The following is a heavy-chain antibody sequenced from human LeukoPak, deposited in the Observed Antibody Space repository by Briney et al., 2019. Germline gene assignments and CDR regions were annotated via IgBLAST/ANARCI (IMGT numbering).Heavy chain of an antibody. CDR2: IYHSGST. Sequence: KPSETLSLTCAVSGYSISSGYYWGWIRQPPGKGLEWIGSIYHSGSTYYNPSLKSRVTISVDTSKNQFSLKLSSVTAADTAVYYCVRTLGSGQLGWFDPWGQGTLVTVSS. CDR3: VRTLGSGQLGWFDP. V-gene: IGHV4-38-2*01. J-gene: IGHJ5*02. D-gene: IGHD2-15*01. CDR1: GYSISSGYY.